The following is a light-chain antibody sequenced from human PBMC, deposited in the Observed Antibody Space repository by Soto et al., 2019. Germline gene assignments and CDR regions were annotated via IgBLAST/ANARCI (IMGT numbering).Light chain of an antibody. J-gene: IGKJ1*01. Sequence: EIRLKQCPPTLSLSTGARATLSCRASQSLSIKLAWYQQRPGQAPRLLIYAASNMHSGIPARFSGSGSGTDFTLTISSLQPEDFAMYYCQQYTGTPCTFGEGTKVDIK. CDR1: QSLSIK. V-gene: IGKV3D-11*03. CDR3: QQYTGTPCT. CDR2: AAS.